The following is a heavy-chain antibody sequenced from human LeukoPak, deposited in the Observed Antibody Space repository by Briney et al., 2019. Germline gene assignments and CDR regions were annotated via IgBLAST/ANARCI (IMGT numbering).Heavy chain of an antibody. J-gene: IGHJ4*02. CDR2: MNPNSGNT. CDR1: GYTFTSYD. CDR3: ARGLGYSSGWYEVMGYYFDY. V-gene: IGHV1-8*01. Sequence: ASVKVSCKASGYTFTSYDINWVRQATGQGLEWMGWMNPNSGNTRYAQKFQGRVTMTRNTSISTAYMELSSLRSEDTAVYYCARGLGYSSGWYEVMGYYFDYWGQGTLVTVSS. D-gene: IGHD6-19*01.